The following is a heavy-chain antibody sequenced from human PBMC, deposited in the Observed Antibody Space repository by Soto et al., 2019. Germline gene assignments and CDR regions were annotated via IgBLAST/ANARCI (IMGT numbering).Heavy chain of an antibody. CDR1: GYTFTSYY. Sequence: GASVKVSCKASGYTFTSYYMHWVRQAPGQGLEWMGIINPSGGSTSYAQKFQGRVTMTRDTSTSTVYMELSSLRSEDTAVYYCAREGMGHRFDWSNRGSRWFDPWGQGTLVTVSS. CDR2: INPSGGST. D-gene: IGHD3-9*01. V-gene: IGHV1-46*01. J-gene: IGHJ5*02. CDR3: AREGMGHRFDWSNRGSRWFDP.